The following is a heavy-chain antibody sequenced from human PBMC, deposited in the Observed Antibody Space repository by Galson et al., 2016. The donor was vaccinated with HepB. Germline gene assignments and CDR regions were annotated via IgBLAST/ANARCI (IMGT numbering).Heavy chain of an antibody. D-gene: IGHD1-26*01. CDR1: GFTFSAYG. CDR3: ARDVSGYSGVQ. V-gene: IGHV3-21*01. J-gene: IGHJ4*02. CDR2: ITSRGNYI. Sequence: SLRLSCAATGFTFSAYGMHWVRQAPGKGLEWVSAITSRGNYIHYADSVKGRFTISRDNAKKSLFLQMNSLRAEDTAVYYCARDVSGYSGVQWGQGTLVTVST.